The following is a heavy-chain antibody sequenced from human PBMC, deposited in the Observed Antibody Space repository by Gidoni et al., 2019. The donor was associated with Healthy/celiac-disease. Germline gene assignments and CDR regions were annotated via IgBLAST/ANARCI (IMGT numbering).Heavy chain of an antibody. CDR3: AQNRDSSSSVDY. CDR2: ISSSSSYI. V-gene: IGHV3-21*01. CDR1: GFTFSSYS. J-gene: IGHJ4*02. D-gene: IGHD6-6*01. Sequence: EVQLVESGGGLVKPGGSLRLSCAASGFTFSSYSMNWVRQAPGKGLEWVSSISSSSSYIYYADSVKGRFTISRDNAKNSLYLQMNSLRAEDTAVYYCAQNRDSSSSVDYWGQGTLVTVSS.